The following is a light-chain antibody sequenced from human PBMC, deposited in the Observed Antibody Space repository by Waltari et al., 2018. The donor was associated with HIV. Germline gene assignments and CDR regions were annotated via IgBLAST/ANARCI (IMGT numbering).Light chain of an antibody. CDR3: QTWDTGIRV. J-gene: IGLJ3*02. CDR1: SGHSNNA. Sequence: QLVLTQSPSASASLGASVKLTCTLSSGHSNNAIAWHQQQPEKGPRYLMKVNSDGSHNKGDGIPDRFSGSSSGAERYLTISSLQSEDEADYFCQTWDTGIRVFGGGTKLTVL. V-gene: IGLV4-69*02. CDR2: VNSDGSH.